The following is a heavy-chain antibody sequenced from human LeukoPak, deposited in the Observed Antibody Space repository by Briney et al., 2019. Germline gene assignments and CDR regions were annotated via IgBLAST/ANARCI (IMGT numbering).Heavy chain of an antibody. CDR1: GYSFTSYW. CDR2: IYPGDSDT. V-gene: IGHV5-51*01. CDR3: ARRAGSYDDY. J-gene: IGHJ4*02. Sequence: GGPLHISFQGSGYSFTSYWIGWVRPMPGKGLEWMGIIYPGDSDTRYSPSFQGQVTISADKSISTAYLQWSSLKASVTAMYYCARRAGSYDDYWGQGTLVTVSS. D-gene: IGHD3-10*01.